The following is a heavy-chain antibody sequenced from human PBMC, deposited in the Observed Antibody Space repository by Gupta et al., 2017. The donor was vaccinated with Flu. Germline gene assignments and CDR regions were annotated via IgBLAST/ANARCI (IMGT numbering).Heavy chain of an antibody. CDR2: ISSSDVT. CDR3: ARGHWDS. Sequence: EVQLVESGGGLVQPGGSLRLSCAASGFTFTSYEMSWGRLAPGKGLEWVAFISSSDVTYYTDSVKGRFTISRDNAKNSVYLQMNSLRAEDTSFYYCARGHWDSWGQGTLVTVSS. CDR1: GFTFTSYE. V-gene: IGHV3-48*03. J-gene: IGHJ4*02.